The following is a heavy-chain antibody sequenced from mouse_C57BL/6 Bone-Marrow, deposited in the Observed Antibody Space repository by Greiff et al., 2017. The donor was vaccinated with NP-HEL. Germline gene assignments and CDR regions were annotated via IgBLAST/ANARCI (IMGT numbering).Heavy chain of an antibody. Sequence: VQLQQPVAELVRPGASVKLSCTASGFNIKNTYMHWVKQRPEQGLEWIGRIDPANGNTKYAPKFQGKATITVDTSSNTAYLQRCSLTAEDTSICYCTVPTTPVGFDYWGQGTTLTVSS. CDR3: TVPTTPVGFDY. J-gene: IGHJ2*01. CDR1: GFNIKNTY. D-gene: IGHD5-1*01. CDR2: IDPANGNT. V-gene: IGHV14-3*01.